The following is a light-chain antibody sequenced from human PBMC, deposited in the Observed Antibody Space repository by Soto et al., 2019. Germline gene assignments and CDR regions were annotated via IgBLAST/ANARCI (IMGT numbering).Light chain of an antibody. CDR1: QSVSSR. CDR3: QQYNNWPLT. Sequence: EIVMTQSPGTLSLSPGERATLSCRASQSVSSRLAWHQQRPGQAHRXLIYGASTRATGVPARFSGVVSGTEFTLTIPSLQSEDCAVYWGQQYNNWPLTFGPGTRLEIK. CDR2: GAS. J-gene: IGKJ5*01. V-gene: IGKV3D-15*01.